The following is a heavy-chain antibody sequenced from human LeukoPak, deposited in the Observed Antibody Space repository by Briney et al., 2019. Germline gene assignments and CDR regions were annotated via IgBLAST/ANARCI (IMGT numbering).Heavy chain of an antibody. J-gene: IGHJ3*02. CDR2: IYYSGST. CDR3: ARVGGSGSYLYAGVGAFDI. Sequence: PSETLSLTCTVSGGSISSYYWSWIRQPPGKGLEWIGYIYYSGSTNYNPSLKSRVTISVDTSKNQFSLKLSSVTAADTAVYYCARVGGSGSYLYAGVGAFDIWGQGTMVTVSS. V-gene: IGHV4-59*01. CDR1: GGSISSYY. D-gene: IGHD3-10*01.